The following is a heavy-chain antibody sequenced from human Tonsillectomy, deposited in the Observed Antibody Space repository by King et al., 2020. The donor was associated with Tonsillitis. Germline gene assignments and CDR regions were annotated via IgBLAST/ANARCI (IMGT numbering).Heavy chain of an antibody. CDR3: ARDDDFWSGHYYGMDV. J-gene: IGHJ6*02. CDR2: INPSNGNT. V-gene: IGHV1-18*01. D-gene: IGHD3-3*01. CDR1: GYTFTTFG. Sequence: QLVQSGAEVKSPGASVKVSCKASGYTFTTFGISWVRQAPGQGLEWMAWINPSNGNTKYTQKLQGRVTMTIDISTSTAYMELRSLGYDDTAVYYCARDDDFWSGHYYGMDVWGQGTTVTVSS.